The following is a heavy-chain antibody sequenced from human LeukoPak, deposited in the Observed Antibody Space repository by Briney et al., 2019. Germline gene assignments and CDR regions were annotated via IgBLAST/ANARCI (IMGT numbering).Heavy chain of an antibody. CDR1: GFTFSDYY. J-gene: IGHJ4*02. CDR2: ISKSSSST. D-gene: IGHD3-22*01. V-gene: IGHV3-11*03. Sequence: GGSLRLSCAASGFTFSDYYMSWIRQAPGKGLEWVSYISKSSSSTNYADSVKGRFSISRDNAKNSLYLQLNSLTAEDTAVYYCARSRYDSSNYYGEMDYWGQGTLVTVSS. CDR3: ARSRYDSSNYYGEMDY.